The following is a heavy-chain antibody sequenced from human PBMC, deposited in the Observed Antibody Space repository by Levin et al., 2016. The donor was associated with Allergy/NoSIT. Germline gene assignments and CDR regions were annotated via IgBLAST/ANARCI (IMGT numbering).Heavy chain of an antibody. J-gene: IGHJ4*02. CDR2: IKPDGTET. V-gene: IGHV3-7*03. Sequence: GESLKISCAASGFTFRAYWMTWVRQTAEKGLEWVANIKPDGTETFYLDSVRGRFIISRDNGRNSLFLQMNSLTVEDTAVYYCARAGHYNFDSWGQGTLVTVSS. D-gene: IGHD4-11*01. CDR1: GFTFRAYW. CDR3: ARAGHYNFDS.